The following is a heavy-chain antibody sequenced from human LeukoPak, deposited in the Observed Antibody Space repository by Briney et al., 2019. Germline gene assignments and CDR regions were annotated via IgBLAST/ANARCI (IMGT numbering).Heavy chain of an antibody. CDR1: GYTFTSYG. D-gene: IGHD3-22*01. CDR3: ARASDYDSSGYTFDY. J-gene: IGHJ4*02. CDR2: ISAYNGNT. V-gene: IGHV1-18*01. Sequence: ASVKLSCKASGYTFTSYGISWVRQAAGQGLEWMGWISAYNGNTNYAQKPQGRVTMTTDTSTSTAYMELRSLRSDDTAVYYCARASDYDSSGYTFDYWGQGTLVTVSS.